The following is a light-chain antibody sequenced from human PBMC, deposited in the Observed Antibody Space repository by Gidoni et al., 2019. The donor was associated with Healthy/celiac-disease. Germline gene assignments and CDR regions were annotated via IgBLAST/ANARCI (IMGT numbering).Light chain of an antibody. V-gene: IGKV3-20*01. Sequence: DIVLTQSPGTLSLSQGENATLSCRASQSVSSSYLAWYQQKPCQAPRLLIYGASSRATGIPYRFSGSGSGTDFTLTISRMEPEDFAVYYCQQYGSSPPTFGQGTKLEIK. CDR3: QQYGSSPPT. CDR1: QSVSSSY. CDR2: GAS. J-gene: IGKJ2*01.